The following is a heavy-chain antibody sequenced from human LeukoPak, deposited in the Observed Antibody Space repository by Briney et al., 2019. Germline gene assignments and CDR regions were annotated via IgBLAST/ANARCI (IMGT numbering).Heavy chain of an antibody. CDR2: IYYSGST. CDR1: GGSISSSSYY. J-gene: IGHJ4*02. D-gene: IGHD4-17*01. CDR3: ARSDGDSLFDY. V-gene: IGHV4-39*07. Sequence: SETLSLTCTISGGSISSSSYYWGWIRQPPGKGLEWIGSIYYSGSTYYNPSLKSRVTISVDTSKNQFSLKLSSVTAADTAVYYCARSDGDSLFDYWGQGTLVTVSS.